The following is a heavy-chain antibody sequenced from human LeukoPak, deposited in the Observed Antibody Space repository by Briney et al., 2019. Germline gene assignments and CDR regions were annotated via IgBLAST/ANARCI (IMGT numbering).Heavy chain of an antibody. J-gene: IGHJ4*02. CDR1: GGSIRSYY. Sequence: SETLSLTCTVSGGSIRSYYWSWIRQPPGKGLECIGYIYYSGSTNYNPSLKSRVTISVDTSKNQFSLKLSSVTAADTAVYYCARVRTPSGSGSYSFDYWGQGTLVTVSS. CDR2: IYYSGST. V-gene: IGHV4-59*01. D-gene: IGHD3-10*01. CDR3: ARVRTPSGSGSYSFDY.